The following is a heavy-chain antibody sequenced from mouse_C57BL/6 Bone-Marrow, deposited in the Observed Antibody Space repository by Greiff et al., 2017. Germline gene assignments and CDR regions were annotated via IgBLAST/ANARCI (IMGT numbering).Heavy chain of an antibody. Sequence: QVQLQQPGAELVKPGASVKLSCKASGYTFTSYWMHWVKQRPGQGLEWIGMIHPNSGSTNYNEKFKSKATLTVDKSSSTAYMQLSSLTSEDSAVYYCARVRWVLSWFAYWGQGTLVTVSA. D-gene: IGHD2-3*01. V-gene: IGHV1-64*01. CDR3: ARVRWVLSWFAY. CDR1: GYTFTSYW. J-gene: IGHJ3*01. CDR2: IHPNSGST.